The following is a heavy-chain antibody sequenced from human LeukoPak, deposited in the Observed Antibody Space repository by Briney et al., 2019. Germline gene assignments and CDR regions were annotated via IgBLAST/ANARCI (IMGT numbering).Heavy chain of an antibody. CDR1: GFTFSNYA. Sequence: GGSLRLSCAASGFTFSNYAMTWVRQAPGKGLEWVSSISTSSSYIYYADSVKGRFTISRDNAKNSLYLQMNSLTAEDTAVYYCARDTDTAMIAGVDYWGQGTLVTVSS. V-gene: IGHV3-21*01. J-gene: IGHJ4*02. CDR2: ISTSSSYI. D-gene: IGHD5-18*01. CDR3: ARDTDTAMIAGVDY.